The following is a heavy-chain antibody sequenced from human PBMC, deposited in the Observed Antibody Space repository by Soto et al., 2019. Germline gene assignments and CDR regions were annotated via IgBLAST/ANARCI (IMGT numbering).Heavy chain of an antibody. V-gene: IGHV1-18*04. CDR1: GYTFTSYG. D-gene: IGHD3-10*01. CDR3: ARDLVPPYYYGSGSRNWFDP. Sequence: ASVKGSCKASGYTFTSYGISWVRKDTRKGLEWMGWISAYNGNTNYAQKLQGRVTMTTDTSTSTAYMELRSLRSDDTAVYYCARDLVPPYYYGSGSRNWFDPWGQGTLVTVSS. CDR2: ISAYNGNT. J-gene: IGHJ5*02.